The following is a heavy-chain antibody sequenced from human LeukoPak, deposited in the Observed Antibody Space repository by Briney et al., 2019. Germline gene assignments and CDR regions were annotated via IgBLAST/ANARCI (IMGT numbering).Heavy chain of an antibody. CDR3: ARGHPGKFDY. J-gene: IGHJ4*02. CDR1: GFTFSSYH. V-gene: IGHV3-33*01. D-gene: IGHD1-14*01. Sequence: GGSLRLSCAASGFTFSSYHMHWVRQAPGKGLEWVAVIWYDGTNKYYADSVKGRFTISRDTSKNPLFLQMDSLRAEDTAVYYCARGHPGKFDYWGQGTLVTVSS. CDR2: IWYDGTNK.